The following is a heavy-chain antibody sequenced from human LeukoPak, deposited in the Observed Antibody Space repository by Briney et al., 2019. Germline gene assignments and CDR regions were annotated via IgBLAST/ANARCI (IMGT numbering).Heavy chain of an antibody. CDR1: GGSISSYY. CDR3: ARDYFGSGSYYV. CDR2: IYYSWST. V-gene: IGHV4-59*12. J-gene: IGHJ4*02. D-gene: IGHD3-10*01. Sequence: SETLSLTCTVSGGSISSYYLSWIRQPPGKGREWIGYIYYSWSTNYNPSLKSRVTISVDTSKNQFSLKLSSVTAADTAVYYCARDYFGSGSYYVWGQGTLVTVSS.